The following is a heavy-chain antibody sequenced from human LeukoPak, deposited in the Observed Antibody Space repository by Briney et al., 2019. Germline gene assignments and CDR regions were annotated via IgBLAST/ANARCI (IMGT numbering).Heavy chain of an antibody. Sequence: GGSLRLSCAASGFTFSGYSMNWVRQAPGKGLEWVSYISSSSSTIYYAESVKGRFTISRDNAKNSLYLQMNSLRAEDTAVYYCARDSNPYYYDSSGLDPWGQGTLVTVSS. J-gene: IGHJ5*02. CDR3: ARDSNPYYYDSSGLDP. CDR2: ISSSSSTI. V-gene: IGHV3-48*01. D-gene: IGHD3-22*01. CDR1: GFTFSGYS.